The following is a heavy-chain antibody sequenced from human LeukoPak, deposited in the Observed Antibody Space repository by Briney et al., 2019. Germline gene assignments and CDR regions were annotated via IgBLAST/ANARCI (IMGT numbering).Heavy chain of an antibody. D-gene: IGHD3-10*01. CDR3: ARDFHGGYFDY. V-gene: IGHV4-59*13. CDR2: IYETGST. CDR1: DGSIYSVY. J-gene: IGHJ4*02. Sequence: PSETLSLTCTVSDGSIYSVYWSWVRQPPGKGLEWIGYIYETGSTNYNPSLKSRVTILLDTSKNQFSLNLRSVTAADTAVCYCARDFHGGYFDYWGQGTLVTVSS.